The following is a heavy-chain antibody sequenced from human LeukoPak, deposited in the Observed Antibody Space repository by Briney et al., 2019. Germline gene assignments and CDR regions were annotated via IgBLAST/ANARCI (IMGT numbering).Heavy chain of an antibody. J-gene: IGHJ4*02. CDR3: ARNPPYCTSTSCYNDY. Sequence: ASVKVSRKASGYTFTIYYMHWVRQAPGQGLEWMGWINPNSGATSYAQRFQGRVTMTRDTSISTAYMELSGLTSDDTAVYYCARNPPYCTSTSCYNDYWGQGTLLTVSS. CDR2: INPNSGAT. D-gene: IGHD2-2*02. CDR1: GYTFTIYY. V-gene: IGHV1-2*02.